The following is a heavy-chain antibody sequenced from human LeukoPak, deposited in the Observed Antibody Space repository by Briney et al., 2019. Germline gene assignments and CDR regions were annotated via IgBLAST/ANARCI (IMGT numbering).Heavy chain of an antibody. CDR2: IKSKLDGGTT. CDR3: TAEDSAQSYFDF. Sequence: PGGSLRPSCAASGFTFSSAWLSWVRQAPGKGLEWVGCIKSKLDGGTTDYAAPVKGRFTISRDDSKNTLYLQMNSLKAEDTAVYYCTAEDSAQSYFDFWGQGTLVTVSA. CDR1: GFTFSSAW. V-gene: IGHV3-15*01. J-gene: IGHJ4*02. D-gene: IGHD2-15*01.